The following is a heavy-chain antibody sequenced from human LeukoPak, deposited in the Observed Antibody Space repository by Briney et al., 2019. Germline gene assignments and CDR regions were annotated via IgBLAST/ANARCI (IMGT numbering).Heavy chain of an antibody. V-gene: IGHV1-58*02. CDR1: GFTFTSSA. CDR2: IVVGSGNT. CDR3: AANTPRVVREDAFDI. D-gene: IGHD2-21*01. Sequence: SVKVSFKASGFTFTSSAMQWVRQARGQRLEWIGWIVVGSGNTNYAQKFQERVTITRDMSTGTAYMELSSLRSDDTAVYYCAANTPRVVREDAFDIWGQGTMLTVSS. J-gene: IGHJ3*02.